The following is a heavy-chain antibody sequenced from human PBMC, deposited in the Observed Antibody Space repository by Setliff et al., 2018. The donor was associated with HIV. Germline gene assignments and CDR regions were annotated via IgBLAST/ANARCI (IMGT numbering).Heavy chain of an antibody. D-gene: IGHD4-17*01. Sequence: SLTCAVSGYSISSGYYWGWIRQPPGKGLEWIGSIYHSGSTYYNPSLKSRVSISVDTSKNQFSLKLSSVTAADTAVYYCARGDYGDYADWFDPWGQGTLVTVSS. J-gene: IGHJ5*02. CDR3: ARGDYGDYADWFDP. CDR1: GYSISSGYY. CDR2: IYHSGST. V-gene: IGHV4-38-2*01.